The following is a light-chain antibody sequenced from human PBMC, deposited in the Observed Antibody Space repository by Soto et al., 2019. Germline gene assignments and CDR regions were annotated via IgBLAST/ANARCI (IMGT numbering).Light chain of an antibody. J-gene: IGKJ1*01. CDR1: QDIRDD. Sequence: AIQMTQSPSSLSASVGDRVTITCRASQDIRDDLGWYQQKPGKAPKVLIYAASSLQSGVPSRFSGSGSGTDFTLTISSLQPDDFATYYCLQDYSYHRTFGQGTKVEIK. CDR2: AAS. V-gene: IGKV1-6*01. CDR3: LQDYSYHRT.